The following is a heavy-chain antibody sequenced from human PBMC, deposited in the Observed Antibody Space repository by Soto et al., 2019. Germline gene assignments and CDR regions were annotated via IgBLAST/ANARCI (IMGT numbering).Heavy chain of an antibody. J-gene: IGHJ6*02. V-gene: IGHV3-30*18. CDR1: GFTFSSYG. Sequence: GGSLRLSCAASGFTFSSYGMHWVRQAPGKGLEWVAVISYDGSDKYYADSVKGRFTISRDNSKNTLYLQMNSLRAEDTAAYYCAKDLTVTTQAHTYGMDVWGQGTTVTVSS. CDR2: ISYDGSDK. CDR3: AKDLTVTTQAHTYGMDV. D-gene: IGHD4-4*01.